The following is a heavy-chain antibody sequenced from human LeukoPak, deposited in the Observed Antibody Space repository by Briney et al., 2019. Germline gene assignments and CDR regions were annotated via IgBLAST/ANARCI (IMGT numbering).Heavy chain of an antibody. CDR1: GYTFTSNY. D-gene: IGHD4-23*01. CDR3: ARDNSVEDTAWWFDP. Sequence: RASVKVSCKAFGYTFTSNYMHWVRQAPGQGPEWMGIINPSGGSTSYAQKFQGRVTMTRDMSTSTDYMELSSLRSEDTAVYYCARDNSVEDTAWWFDPWGQGTLVTVSS. J-gene: IGHJ5*02. CDR2: INPSGGST. V-gene: IGHV1-46*01.